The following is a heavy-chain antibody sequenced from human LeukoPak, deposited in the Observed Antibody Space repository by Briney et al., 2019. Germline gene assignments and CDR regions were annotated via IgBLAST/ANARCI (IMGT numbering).Heavy chain of an antibody. Sequence: GGSLRLSCAASGFTFSSYGMHWVRQAPGKGLEWVAIIWYDGGNIDYTDSVEGRFTISRDNSKNTLYLQMNSLRAEDTAVYYCAREEHKNWKIDYWGQGTLVTASS. J-gene: IGHJ4*02. CDR1: GFTFSSYG. CDR3: AREEHKNWKIDY. V-gene: IGHV3-33*01. CDR2: IWYDGGNI. D-gene: IGHD1-1*01.